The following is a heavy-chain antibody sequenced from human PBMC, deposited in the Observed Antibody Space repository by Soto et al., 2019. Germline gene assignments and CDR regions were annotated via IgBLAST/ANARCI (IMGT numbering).Heavy chain of an antibody. CDR1: GGSFSGYY. CDR2: IYHSGST. V-gene: IGHV4-34*01. J-gene: IGHJ4*02. D-gene: IGHD5-12*01. CDR3: ARHVWLRGFDY. Sequence: ETLSLTCAVYGGSFSGYYYYWIRQPPGKGLEWMGSIYHSGSTYYNPSLKSRVTISVDTSKNQFSLKLSSVTAADTAVYYCARHVWLRGFDYWGQGTLVTVSS.